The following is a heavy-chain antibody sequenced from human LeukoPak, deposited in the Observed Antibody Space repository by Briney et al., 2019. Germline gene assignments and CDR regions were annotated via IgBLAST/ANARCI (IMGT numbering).Heavy chain of an antibody. CDR3: ARAAPTYSSGLMLDY. D-gene: IGHD6-25*01. Sequence: PSETLSLTCAVSGGSISSGGYSWSWIRQPPGKGLEWIGYIYHSGSTYYNPSLKSRITISVDRSKNQFSLKLSSVTAADTAVYYCARAAPTYSSGLMLDYWGQGTLVTVSS. J-gene: IGHJ4*02. CDR2: IYHSGST. CDR1: GGSISSGGYS. V-gene: IGHV4-30-2*01.